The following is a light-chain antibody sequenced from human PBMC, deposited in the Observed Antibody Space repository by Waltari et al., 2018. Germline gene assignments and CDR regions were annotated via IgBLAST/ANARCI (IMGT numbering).Light chain of an antibody. Sequence: QSALTPPASVSGSPGQSITISCTGTSRDVGGYNYLSWYQQHPGKAPKLMIYDVTKRPSGVSTRFSGSKSGNTASLTISGLQAEDEADYYCSSFTSSSTLRVFGGGTKLTVL. CDR1: SRDVGGYNY. CDR3: SSFTSSSTLRV. V-gene: IGLV2-14*01. CDR2: DVT. J-gene: IGLJ3*02.